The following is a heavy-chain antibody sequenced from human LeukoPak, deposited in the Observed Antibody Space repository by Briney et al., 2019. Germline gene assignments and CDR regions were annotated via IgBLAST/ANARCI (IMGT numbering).Heavy chain of an antibody. V-gene: IGHV4-34*01. CDR3: ARAFRSGTTYDWFDP. Sequence: SETLSLTCAVYGGSFSGYYWSWIRQPPGKGLEWIGEINHSGSTNYNPSLKSRVTISVDTSKNQFSLKLSSVTAADTAVYYCARAFRSGTTYDWFDPWGQGTLVTVSS. D-gene: IGHD1-7*01. J-gene: IGHJ5*02. CDR2: INHSGST. CDR1: GGSFSGYY.